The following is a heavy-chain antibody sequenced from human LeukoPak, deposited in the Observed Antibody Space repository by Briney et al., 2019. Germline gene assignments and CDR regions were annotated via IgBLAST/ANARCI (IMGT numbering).Heavy chain of an antibody. D-gene: IGHD1-26*01. CDR3: TRDSGTYNWLDP. V-gene: IGHV3-73*01. CDR1: GFTFSGCA. J-gene: IGHJ5*02. CDR2: IDKKDNFHAT. Sequence: GSLRLSCAASGFTFSGCAIHWVRQSSGKGLEWVGHIDKKDNFHATAYAASVQGRFSISRDDSKNTAFLHMNSLKTEDMALYYCTRDSGTYNWLDPWGQGTLVTVSS.